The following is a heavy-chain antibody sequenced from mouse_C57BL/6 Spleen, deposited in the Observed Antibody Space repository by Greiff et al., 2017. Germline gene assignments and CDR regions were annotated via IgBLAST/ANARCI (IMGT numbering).Heavy chain of an antibody. J-gene: IGHJ1*03. CDR2: INPSSGYT. CDR1: GYTFTSYW. CDR3: ARPSAPSYWYFDV. D-gene: IGHD3-1*01. Sequence: QVQLQRSGAELAKPGASVKLSCKASGYTFTSYWMHWVKQRPGQGLEWIGYINPSSGYTKYNQKFKDKATLTADKSSSTAYMQLSSLTYEDSAVYYCARPSAPSYWYFDVWGTGTMGTVSS. V-gene: IGHV1-7*01.